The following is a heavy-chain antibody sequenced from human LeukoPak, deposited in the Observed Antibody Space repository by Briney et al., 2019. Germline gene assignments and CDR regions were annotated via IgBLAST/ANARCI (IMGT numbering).Heavy chain of an antibody. D-gene: IGHD3-22*01. Sequence: GESLKISCKGSGYSFTSYWIGWVRQMPGKGLEWMGIIYPGDSDTRYSPSFQGQVTISADKSISTAYLQWSSLKAPDTAMYYCATYYYDSSGYSGAFDIWGQGTMVTVSS. CDR3: ATYYYDSSGYSGAFDI. CDR2: IYPGDSDT. CDR1: GYSFTSYW. V-gene: IGHV5-51*01. J-gene: IGHJ3*02.